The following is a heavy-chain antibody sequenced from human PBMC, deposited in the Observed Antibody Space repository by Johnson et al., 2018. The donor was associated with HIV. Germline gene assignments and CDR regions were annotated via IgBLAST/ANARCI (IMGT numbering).Heavy chain of an antibody. Sequence: QVQLVESGGDLVKPGGSLRVSCLASGFVFSDSHMSWIRQAPGKGLEWISYISSGGSSIYYADSVRGRFTISRDNAKKSLFLQRSRLRAGDTGVYYCARDGEDLQIAFDIWGQGTMVTVSS. CDR2: ISSGGSSI. CDR3: ARDGEDLQIAFDI. CDR1: GFVFSDSH. D-gene: IGHD3-10*01. V-gene: IGHV3-11*04. J-gene: IGHJ3*02.